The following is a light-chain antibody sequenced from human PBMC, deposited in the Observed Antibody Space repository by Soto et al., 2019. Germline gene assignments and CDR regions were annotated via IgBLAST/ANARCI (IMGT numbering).Light chain of an antibody. V-gene: IGLV2-14*01. CDR1: SSDVGGYNY. J-gene: IGLJ1*01. CDR3: SSYTSSSTLYV. Sequence: QSALTQPASVSGSPGQSITISCTGTSSDVGGYNYVSWYQQHPGKAPKLMIYDVSNRPSGVSNRVSGSKSGNTASLTISGIQAEDEADYYCSSYTSSSTLYVFGTGTKGTVL. CDR2: DVS.